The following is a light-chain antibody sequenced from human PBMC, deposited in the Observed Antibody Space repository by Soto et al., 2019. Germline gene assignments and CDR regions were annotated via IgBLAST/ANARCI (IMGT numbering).Light chain of an antibody. Sequence: EIVLTQSPATLSLSPGERATFSCRASQSVSSYLAWYQQKPGQAPRLLIYDASNRATGIPARFSGSGSGTDFTLTISSLEPEDFAVYYCQQRSNWRGTFGPGTKVDIK. V-gene: IGKV3-11*01. CDR3: QQRSNWRGT. CDR1: QSVSSY. CDR2: DAS. J-gene: IGKJ3*01.